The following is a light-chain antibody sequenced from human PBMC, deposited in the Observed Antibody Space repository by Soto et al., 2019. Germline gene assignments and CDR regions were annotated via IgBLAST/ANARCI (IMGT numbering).Light chain of an antibody. CDR3: QQYESYSPLT. CDR2: DAY. Sequence: DIQMTQSPSSLSASVGDRVTITCRASQSISSWLARYQQKPGKAPKLLIYDAYSLESGVPSRFSGRRSGTEFTLTIAGLQPEDFATYYCQQYESYSPLTFGGGTKVDIK. CDR1: QSISSW. V-gene: IGKV1-5*01. J-gene: IGKJ4*01.